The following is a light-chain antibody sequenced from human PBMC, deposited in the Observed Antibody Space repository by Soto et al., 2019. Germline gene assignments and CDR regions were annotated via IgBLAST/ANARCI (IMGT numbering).Light chain of an antibody. J-gene: IGKJ1*01. Sequence: DIQMTQSPSTLSASIGDRVTITCRASQSVDTWLAWYQQKPGKAPKLLIYKASSLQTGDPSRFSGSVSGTEFTLTISSLQPDDFATYSCQHYNDYSRMFSQGTKVEIK. CDR3: QHYNDYSRM. CDR2: KAS. CDR1: QSVDTW. V-gene: IGKV1-5*03.